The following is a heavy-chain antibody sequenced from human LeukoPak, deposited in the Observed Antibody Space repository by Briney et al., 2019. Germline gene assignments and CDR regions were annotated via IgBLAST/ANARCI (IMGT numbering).Heavy chain of an antibody. Sequence: SETLSLTCAVYGGSFSGYYWSWIRQPPGKGLEWIGEINHSGSTNYNPSLKSRVTMSVDTSKNQFSLKLSSATAADTAVYYCARAPRGWYHFQHWGQGTLVTVSS. J-gene: IGHJ1*01. D-gene: IGHD6-19*01. CDR1: GGSFSGYY. CDR3: ARAPRGWYHFQH. CDR2: INHSGST. V-gene: IGHV4-34*01.